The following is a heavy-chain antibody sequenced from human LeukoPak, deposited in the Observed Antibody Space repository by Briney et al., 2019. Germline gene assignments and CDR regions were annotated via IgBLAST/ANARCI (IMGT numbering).Heavy chain of an antibody. Sequence: SETLSLTCTVSGGSISSYYWSWIRQPPGKGLEWIGYIYYSGSTNYNPSLKSRVTISVDTSKNQFSLKLSSVTAADTAVYYCARHLAAAGLKDAFDIWGQGTMVTVSS. CDR2: IYYSGST. J-gene: IGHJ3*02. V-gene: IGHV4-59*08. CDR3: ARHLAAAGLKDAFDI. CDR1: GGSISSYY. D-gene: IGHD6-13*01.